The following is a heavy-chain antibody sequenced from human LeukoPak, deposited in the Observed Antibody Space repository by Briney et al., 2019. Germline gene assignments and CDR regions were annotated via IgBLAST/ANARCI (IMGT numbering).Heavy chain of an antibody. CDR2: ISSDGTDK. Sequence: SGGSLRLYCAASRFTFITSATHWVRQAPGKGLAWLTFISSDGTDKYYRESVKGRFTISRDNSKNTLYLQMNSLRAEDTAICYCALSNHPWAGFDIWGQGIMVTVSS. CDR1: RFTFITSA. CDR3: ALSNHPWAGFDI. J-gene: IGHJ3*02. V-gene: IGHV3-30-3*01. D-gene: IGHD6-19*01.